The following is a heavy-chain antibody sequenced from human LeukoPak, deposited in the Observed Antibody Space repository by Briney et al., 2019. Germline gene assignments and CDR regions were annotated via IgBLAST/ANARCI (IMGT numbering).Heavy chain of an antibody. D-gene: IGHD3-10*01. CDR1: GYIFSTYG. CDR3: ARRRSEGFDFDC. J-gene: IGHJ4*02. Sequence: ASVKVSCKASGYIFSTYGISWVRQAPGQGLEWMGCISGYNGNTNYAQKLQDRVTMTTDTSTSTAYMELRSLRSDDTAVYYCARRRSEGFDFDCWGQGTPVTVSS. V-gene: IGHV1-18*01. CDR2: ISGYNGNT.